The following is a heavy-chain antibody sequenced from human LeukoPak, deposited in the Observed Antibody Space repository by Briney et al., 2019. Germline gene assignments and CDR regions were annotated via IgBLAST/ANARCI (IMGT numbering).Heavy chain of an antibody. D-gene: IGHD5-24*01. J-gene: IGHJ6*03. Sequence: PSETLSLTCAVYGGSFRSYFWRWVRQSPGKGWEWLGDINHSGGTRYYPSFESRVSISVDTSKRQFYLRLASVTAAGTAVYYCVKERGFYNNVGDYYSYYYMVVWGEGTTVTVSS. CDR1: GGSFRSYF. V-gene: IGHV4-34*01. CDR2: INHSGGT. CDR3: VKERGFYNNVGDYYSYYYMVV.